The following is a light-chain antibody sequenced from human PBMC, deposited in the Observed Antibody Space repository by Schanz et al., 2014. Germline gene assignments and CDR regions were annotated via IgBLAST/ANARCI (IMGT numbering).Light chain of an antibody. CDR1: QSISTW. CDR2: DAS. J-gene: IGKJ1*01. CDR3: QQYDSYPWT. V-gene: IGKV1-5*01. Sequence: DIQMTQSPSTLSASVGDRVTITCRASQSISTWLAWYQQKPGKAPNLLISDASSLESGVPSRFSGSGAGTEFTLTISSLQPDDFATYYCQQYDSYPWTFGQGTKVEIK.